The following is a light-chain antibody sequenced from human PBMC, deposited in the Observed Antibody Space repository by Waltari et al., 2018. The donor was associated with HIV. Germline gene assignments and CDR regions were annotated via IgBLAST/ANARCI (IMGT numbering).Light chain of an antibody. CDR2: QDK. J-gene: IGLJ2*01. Sequence: SYAVTQPPSVSVSPGKTVSISCSADNLGGTFASWYQQRPGQAPKLVIYQDKRRPSGIPERFSGSTSGNTATLTITGTQSMDEADYYCQAWDTSSVVFGGGTKLTVL. CDR1: NLGGTF. CDR3: QAWDTSSVV. V-gene: IGLV3-1*01.